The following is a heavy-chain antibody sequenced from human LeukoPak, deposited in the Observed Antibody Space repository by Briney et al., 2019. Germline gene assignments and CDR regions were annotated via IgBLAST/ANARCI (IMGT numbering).Heavy chain of an antibody. J-gene: IGHJ3*02. V-gene: IGHV1-2*06. D-gene: IGHD4-17*01. Sequence: AASVEVSCKASGYTFTGYYVHWVRQAPGQGLEWMGRINPNSGGTNYAQKFQGRVTMTRDTSISTAYMELSRLRSDDTAVYYCARSTVTHDAFDIWGQGTMVTVSS. CDR3: ARSTVTHDAFDI. CDR2: INPNSGGT. CDR1: GYTFTGYY.